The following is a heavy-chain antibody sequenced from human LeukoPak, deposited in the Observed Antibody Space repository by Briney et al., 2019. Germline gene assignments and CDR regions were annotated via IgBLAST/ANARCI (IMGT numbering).Heavy chain of an antibody. D-gene: IGHD3-10*01. Sequence: SETLSLTCAVYGGSFSGYYWSWIRQPPGKGLEWIGEINHSGSTYYNPSLKSRVTISVDTSKSQFSLKLSSVTAADTAVYYCARRGSGRLFDYWGRGTLVTVSS. CDR1: GGSFSGYY. CDR3: ARRGSGRLFDY. V-gene: IGHV4-34*01. J-gene: IGHJ4*02. CDR2: INHSGST.